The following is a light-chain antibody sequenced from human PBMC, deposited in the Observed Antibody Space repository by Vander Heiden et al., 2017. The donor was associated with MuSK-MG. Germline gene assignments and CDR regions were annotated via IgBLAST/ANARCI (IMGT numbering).Light chain of an antibody. CDR3: MQALQTPKT. V-gene: IGKV2-28*01. J-gene: IGKJ1*01. CDR1: QSLLHSNGYNY. CDR2: LGS. Sequence: EIVMNQSPISLPVTPGDPASISCRSSQSLLHSNGYNYLDWYLQKPGQSPQLLIYLGSNRASGVPDRFSGSGSGTDFTLKISRVEAEDVGVYYCMQALQTPKTFGQGTKVEIK.